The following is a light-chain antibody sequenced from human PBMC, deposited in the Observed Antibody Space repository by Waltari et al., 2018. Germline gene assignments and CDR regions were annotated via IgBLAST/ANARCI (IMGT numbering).Light chain of an antibody. Sequence: DIQMTQSPSSLSASAGDRVTITCRASQGINNYLSWYQQRPGKAPKRLIYYASSLESGVPSRCSGSGSGTDYTLTISSLQPEDIATYYCQQYDNFPYSFGQGTKVEIK. J-gene: IGKJ2*03. V-gene: IGKV1-33*01. CDR2: YAS. CDR3: QQYDNFPYS. CDR1: QGINNY.